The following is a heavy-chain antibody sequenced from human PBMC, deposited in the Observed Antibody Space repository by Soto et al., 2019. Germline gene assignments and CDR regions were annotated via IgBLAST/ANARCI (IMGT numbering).Heavy chain of an antibody. D-gene: IGHD2-15*01. CDR2: ISGKNGNT. Sequence: QVQLVQSGVEVKKPGASVKVSCKASGYTFISHGISWVRQAPGQGLEWMGWISGKNGNTNYAQKLQGRVTLTTDTSTSTDYMELRSLRSDDTAVYYCARVGSSIVVVPDYGMDVWGQGTTVTVSS. CDR1: GYTFISHG. CDR3: ARVGSSIVVVPDYGMDV. J-gene: IGHJ6*02. V-gene: IGHV1-18*04.